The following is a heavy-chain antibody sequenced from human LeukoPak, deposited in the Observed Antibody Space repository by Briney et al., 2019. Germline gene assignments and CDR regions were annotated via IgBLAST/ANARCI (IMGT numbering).Heavy chain of an antibody. CDR2: IYYSGST. D-gene: IGHD1-26*01. V-gene: IGHV4-39*02. CDR1: GGSISSSSYY. J-gene: IGHJ4*02. CDR3: ARDSGSYLPYYFDY. Sequence: SETLLLTCTVSGGSISSSSYYWGWIRQPPGKGLEWIGSIYYSGSTYYNPSLKSRVTISVDTSKNQFSLKLSSVTAADTAVYYCARDSGSYLPYYFDYWGQGTLVTVSS.